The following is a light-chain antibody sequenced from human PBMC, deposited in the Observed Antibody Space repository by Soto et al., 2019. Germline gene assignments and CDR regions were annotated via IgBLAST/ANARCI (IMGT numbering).Light chain of an antibody. V-gene: IGLV2-14*01. Sequence: QSALTQPASVSGSPGQSITISCTGTSSDVGGYNDVSWYQQHPGKAPKLMIYDVSNRPSGVSNRFSGSKSGNTASLTISGLQAEDEADYYCSSYTSSSILYVFGTGTKLTVL. CDR3: SSYTSSSILYV. CDR2: DVS. CDR1: SSDVGGYND. J-gene: IGLJ1*01.